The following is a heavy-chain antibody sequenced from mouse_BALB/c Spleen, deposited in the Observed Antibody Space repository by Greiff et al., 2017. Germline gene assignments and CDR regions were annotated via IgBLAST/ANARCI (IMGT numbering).Heavy chain of an antibody. Sequence: VQLQQSAAELARPGASVKMSCKASGYTFTSYTMHWVKQRPGQGLEWIGYINPSSGYTEYNQKFKDKTTLTADKSSSTAYMQLSSLTSEDSAVYYCARLGREGAWFAYWGQGTLVTVSA. CDR3: ARLGREGAWFAY. J-gene: IGHJ3*01. V-gene: IGHV1-4*02. CDR1: GYTFTSYT. CDR2: INPSSGYT. D-gene: IGHD4-1*01.